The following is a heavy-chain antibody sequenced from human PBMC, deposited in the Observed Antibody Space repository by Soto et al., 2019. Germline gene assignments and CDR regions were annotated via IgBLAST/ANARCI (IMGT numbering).Heavy chain of an antibody. J-gene: IGHJ1*01. CDR3: ARGLEYLKH. D-gene: IGHD2-2*01. Sequence: SETLSLTCDVFNGSFSGYYWSWIRQPPGKGLEWIGEITNSGYTNYNPSLKNRVTILIDRSKNHFSLKVTSVTAADTAVYYCARGLEYLKHWGQGTLVTV. V-gene: IGHV4-34*01. CDR1: NGSFSGYY. CDR2: ITNSGYT.